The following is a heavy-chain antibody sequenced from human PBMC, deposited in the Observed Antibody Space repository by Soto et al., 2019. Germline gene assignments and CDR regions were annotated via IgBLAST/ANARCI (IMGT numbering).Heavy chain of an antibody. J-gene: IGHJ4*02. Sequence: GGSLRLSCAASGFSFSSYWMHWIRQAPGKGLEWVSYISSSSSSIYYADSVKGRFTISRDNAKNSLYLQMNSLRDEDTAVYYCARECGYSGWFCFFDYWGQGTLVTVSS. CDR3: ARECGYSGWFCFFDY. CDR1: GFSFSSYW. D-gene: IGHD5-12*01. V-gene: IGHV3-48*02. CDR2: ISSSSSSI.